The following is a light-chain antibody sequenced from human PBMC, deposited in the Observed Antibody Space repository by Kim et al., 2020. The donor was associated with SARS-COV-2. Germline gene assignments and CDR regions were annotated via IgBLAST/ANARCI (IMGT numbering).Light chain of an antibody. V-gene: IGKV3-20*01. CDR1: QSVTANK. CDR2: RAS. CDR3: QQDFTAPLT. J-gene: IGKJ4*01. Sequence: EVVLTQSPGTLSLSPGERATLSCRASQSVTANKLAWIQQKPGQAPRFLIYRASSRATGIPDRFSGSGSGTDFTLTISRLEPEDFAVYYCQQDFTAPLTVGGGTKLEI.